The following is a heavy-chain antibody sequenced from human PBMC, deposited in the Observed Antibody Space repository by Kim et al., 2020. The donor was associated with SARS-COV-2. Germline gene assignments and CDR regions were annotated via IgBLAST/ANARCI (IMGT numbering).Heavy chain of an antibody. CDR1: GGSISSYY. Sequence: SETLSLTCTVSGGSISSYYWSWIRQHPGKGLEWIGYIYYSGSTNYNPSLKSRVTISVDTSKNQFSLKLSSVTAADTAVYYCARVESSGWYVPPYFDYWGQGTLVTVSS. CDR2: IYYSGST. CDR3: ARVESSGWYVPPYFDY. V-gene: IGHV4-59*01. D-gene: IGHD6-19*01. J-gene: IGHJ4*02.